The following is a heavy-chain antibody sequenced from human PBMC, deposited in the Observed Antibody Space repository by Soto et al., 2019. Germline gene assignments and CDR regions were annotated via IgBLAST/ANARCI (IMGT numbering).Heavy chain of an antibody. Sequence: EVQLLESGGGLVQPGGSLRLSCAASGFTFSSYAMSWVRQARGKGLEWVSAISGSGGSTYYADSVKGRFTISRDNSKNTLYLQMNSLRAEDTAVYYCAKGRYFDWSWADNWFDPWGQGTLVTVSS. J-gene: IGHJ5*02. CDR1: GFTFSSYA. D-gene: IGHD3-9*01. V-gene: IGHV3-23*01. CDR2: ISGSGGST. CDR3: AKGRYFDWSWADNWFDP.